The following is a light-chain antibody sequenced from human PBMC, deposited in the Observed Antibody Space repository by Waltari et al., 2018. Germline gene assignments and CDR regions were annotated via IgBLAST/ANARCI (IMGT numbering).Light chain of an antibody. CDR2: GST. V-gene: IGLV1-40*01. CDR3: QSYDTSLSVV. Sequence: QSVLTQPPSVSGAPGQRVTIPCTRRGSNIGAGYDVHWYQQLPRAAPKLLIYGSTSRPLGVPARFFGSTSGTSASLAITGLQAEDEADYYCQSYDTSLSVVFGGGTKLTVL. CDR1: GSNIGAGYD. J-gene: IGLJ3*02.